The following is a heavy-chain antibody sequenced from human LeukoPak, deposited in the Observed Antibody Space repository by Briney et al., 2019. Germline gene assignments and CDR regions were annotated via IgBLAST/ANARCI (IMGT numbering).Heavy chain of an antibody. CDR2: ISAYNGNT. CDR1: GYTFTSYG. V-gene: IGHV1-18*01. J-gene: IGHJ4*02. D-gene: IGHD6-19*01. CDR3: AQAVAGFYYFDY. Sequence: ASVKVSCKASGYTFTSYGISWVRQPPGQGLEWMGWISAYNGNTNYAQKLQGRVTMTTDTSTSTAYMELRSLRSDDTAVYYCAQAVAGFYYFDYWGQGTLVTVSS.